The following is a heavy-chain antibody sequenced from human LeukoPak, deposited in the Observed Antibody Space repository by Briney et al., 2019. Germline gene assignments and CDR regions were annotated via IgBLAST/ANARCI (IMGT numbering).Heavy chain of an antibody. Sequence: GGSLRLSCAASGVTFSSYSMNWVRQAPGKGLEWVSSISSSSSYIYYADSVKGRFTISRDNAKNSLYLQMNSLRAEDTAVYYGANLGITMIGCVWGKGTTVTISS. V-gene: IGHV3-21*01. CDR2: ISSSSSYI. CDR1: GVTFSSYS. J-gene: IGHJ6*04. D-gene: IGHD3-10*02. CDR3: ANLGITMIGCV.